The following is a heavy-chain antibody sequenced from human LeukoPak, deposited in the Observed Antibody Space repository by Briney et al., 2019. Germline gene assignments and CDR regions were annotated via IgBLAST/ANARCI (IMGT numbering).Heavy chain of an antibody. J-gene: IGHJ4*02. CDR2: INLSGGST. CDR1: GYTFTNYY. CDR3: ARVGVGATSDY. D-gene: IGHD1-26*01. Sequence: ASVKASCKASGYTFTNYYMHWVRQAPGQRLEWMGVINLSGGSTTYAQKFQGRVTMTRDTSTSTAYMDLSTLRSEDTAVYYCARVGVGATSDYWGQGTLVTISS. V-gene: IGHV1-46*01.